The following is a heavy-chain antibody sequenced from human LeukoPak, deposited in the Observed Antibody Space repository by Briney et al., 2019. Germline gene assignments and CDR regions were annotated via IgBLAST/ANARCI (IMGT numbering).Heavy chain of an antibody. Sequence: GESLKISCKGSGYIFTSYWIGWVRQMPGKGLEWMGIIYPGDSDTIYSPSFQGQVTISADKSISTAYLQWSSLKASDTAMYYCARPYCSGGSCYGRDWFDPWGQGTLVTVSA. J-gene: IGHJ5*02. CDR2: IYPGDSDT. CDR3: ARPYCSGGSCYGRDWFDP. V-gene: IGHV5-51*03. D-gene: IGHD2-15*01. CDR1: GYIFTSYW.